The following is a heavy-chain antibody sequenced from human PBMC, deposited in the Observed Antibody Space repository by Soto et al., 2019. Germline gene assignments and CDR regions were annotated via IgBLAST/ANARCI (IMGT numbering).Heavy chain of an antibody. J-gene: IGHJ6*03. V-gene: IGHV4-34*01. CDR3: GSYHHYDFCVGSRHYRGA. CDR2: INHSGST. CDR1: GGSLSGYF. D-gene: IGHD3-3*01. Sequence: QVHLEQWGAGLLKPSETLSLTCAVYGGSLSGYFWSWVRQPPGKGLEWIGEINHSGSTNYNPSLMRRVPISAVPPMHRFSLGLSCVAAEDSAIYYCGSYHHYDFCVGSRHYRGARGRGTTVTVSS.